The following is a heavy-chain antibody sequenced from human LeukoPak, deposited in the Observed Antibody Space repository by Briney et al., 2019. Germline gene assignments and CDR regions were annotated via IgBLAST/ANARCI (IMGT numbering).Heavy chain of an antibody. CDR2: IKEDGSDK. J-gene: IGHJ4*02. Sequence: GRSLRLSCAASGFTFSNYWMSWVRQTPGKGLEWVANIKEDGSDKYYVDSLKGRFTISRDNAKNSLYLQMNSLRAEDTAVYYCAKDRTRQAYWGLGTLVTVSS. V-gene: IGHV3-7*03. CDR3: AKDRTRQAY. CDR1: GFTFSNYW. D-gene: IGHD3-3*01.